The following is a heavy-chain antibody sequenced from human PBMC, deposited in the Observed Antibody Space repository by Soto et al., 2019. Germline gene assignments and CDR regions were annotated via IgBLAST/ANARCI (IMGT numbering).Heavy chain of an antibody. CDR1: GFSLSSGRMS. J-gene: IGHJ4*02. Sequence: QVTLKESGPVLLKPTETLTLTCTVSGFSLSSGRMSVRWIRQPPGKALEWLAHIFSSDAKSYSASLKSRLTISKDTSKSQVVLTMTNMNPVDTATYYCTRIRGWGWLGPNDYWGQGTLVTVSS. CDR2: IFSSDAK. D-gene: IGHD3-10*01. CDR3: TRIRGWGWLGPNDY. V-gene: IGHV2-26*01.